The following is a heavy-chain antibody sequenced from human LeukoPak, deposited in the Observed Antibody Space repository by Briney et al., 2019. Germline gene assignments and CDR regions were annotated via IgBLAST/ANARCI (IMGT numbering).Heavy chain of an antibody. CDR1: GFTFSTYG. D-gene: IGHD3-10*01. CDR2: ISPSGGIT. V-gene: IGHV3-23*01. J-gene: IGHJ4*02. CDR3: ATEGLVRGVIFEN. Sequence: GGSLRLSCAASGFTFSTYGMNWVRQAPGKGLEWVSGISPSGGITYYTDSVKGRFTISRDNSKHTVSLQMNSLRAEDTAVYYCATEGLVRGVIFENWGQGTLVTVSS.